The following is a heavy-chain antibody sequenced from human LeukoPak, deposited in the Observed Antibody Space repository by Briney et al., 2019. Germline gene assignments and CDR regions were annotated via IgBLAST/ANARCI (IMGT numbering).Heavy chain of an antibody. Sequence: PGGSLKLSCAASGFDFSGSALHWVRQASGKGLEWVGRIRSKVNIYSTAYTASVRGRFTISRDDSKNMAYLEMNSLKSEDTAVYYCARSTREVGERFDYWGQGTLVTVSS. CDR1: GFDFSGSA. CDR3: ARSTREVGERFDY. CDR2: IRSKVNIYST. V-gene: IGHV3-73*01. D-gene: IGHD3-10*01. J-gene: IGHJ4*02.